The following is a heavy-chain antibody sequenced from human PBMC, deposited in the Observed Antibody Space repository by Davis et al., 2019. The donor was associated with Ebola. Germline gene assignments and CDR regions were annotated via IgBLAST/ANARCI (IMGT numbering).Heavy chain of an antibody. J-gene: IGHJ4*02. CDR1: GYTFTSYY. D-gene: IGHD1-26*01. CDR2: IIPILGIA. V-gene: IGHV1-69*04. Sequence: AASVKVSCKASGYTFTSYYMHWVRQAPGQGLEWMGRIIPILGIANYAQKFQGRVTITADKSTSTAYMELSSLRSEDTAVYYCARAPGEWELLYFDYWGQGTLVTGSS. CDR3: ARAPGEWELLYFDY.